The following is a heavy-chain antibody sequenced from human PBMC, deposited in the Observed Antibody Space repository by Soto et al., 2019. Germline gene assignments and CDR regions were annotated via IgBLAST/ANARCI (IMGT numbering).Heavy chain of an antibody. Sequence: PSETLSLTYTVSGGYISSYYCSWIRQPPGKGLEWIGEIYHSGSTNYNPSLKSRVTISVDTSKNQFSLKLSSVTAADTAVYYCARRMGDVWGQGTTVTVSS. J-gene: IGHJ6*02. V-gene: IGHV4-59*12. D-gene: IGHD2-8*01. CDR1: GGYISSYY. CDR3: ARRMGDV. CDR2: IYHSGST.